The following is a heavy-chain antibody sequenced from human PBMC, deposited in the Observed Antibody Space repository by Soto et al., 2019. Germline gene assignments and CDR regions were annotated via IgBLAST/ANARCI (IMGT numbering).Heavy chain of an antibody. CDR1: GFTVSSYY. V-gene: IGHV3-66*01. D-gene: IGHD6-19*01. Sequence: EVQLVESGGGLVQPGGSLRLSCAASGFTVSSYYMNWVRQAPGKGLEWVSVIYSGGITYYADSVKGRFIISRDNSKNTLYLQMNSLRADDTAVYYCAREGRDTRGWLDYWGQGTLVTVSS. J-gene: IGHJ4*02. CDR2: IYSGGIT. CDR3: AREGRDTRGWLDY.